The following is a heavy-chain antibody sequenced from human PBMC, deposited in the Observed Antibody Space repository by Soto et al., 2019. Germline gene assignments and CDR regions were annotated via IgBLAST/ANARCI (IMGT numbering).Heavy chain of an antibody. CDR3: ARDRRGSSRSGFDY. CDR2: ISAYNGNT. CDR1: GYTFTSYG. J-gene: IGHJ4*02. Sequence: ASVNVSCKASGYTFTSYGISWVRQAPGQGLEWTGWISAYNGNTNYAQKLQGRVTMTTDTSTSTVYMELRSLRSDDTAVYYCARDRRGSSRSGFDYWGQGTAVTFSS. D-gene: IGHD6-6*01. V-gene: IGHV1-18*04.